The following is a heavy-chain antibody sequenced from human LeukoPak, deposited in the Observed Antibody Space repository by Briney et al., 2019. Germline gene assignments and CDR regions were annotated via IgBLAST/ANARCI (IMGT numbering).Heavy chain of an antibody. V-gene: IGHV3-48*03. CDR2: ISSSGSTI. CDR3: ARLTVWFGEFYDY. D-gene: IGHD3-10*01. J-gene: IGHJ4*02. CDR1: GFTFSSYE. Sequence: GRSLGLSCAASGFTFSSYEMNWVRQAPGKGLEWVSYISSSGSTIYYADSVKGRFTISRDNAKNSLYLQMNSLRAEDTAVYYCARLTVWFGEFYDYWGQGTLVTVSS.